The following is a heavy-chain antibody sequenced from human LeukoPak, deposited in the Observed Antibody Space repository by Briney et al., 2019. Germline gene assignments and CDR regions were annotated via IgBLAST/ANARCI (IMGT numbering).Heavy chain of an antibody. J-gene: IGHJ4*02. CDR1: GFTFSGHG. D-gene: IGHD3-22*01. CDR3: AKDYYETSGYYYVFDN. Sequence: PGGSLRLSCAASGFTFSGHGMNWARQAPGKGREWVAFIRYDGSNKYYADSVKGRFTISRDNSKNTLYLQMNSLRPEDTAVYNCAKDYYETSGYYYVFDNWGQGTLVTVSS. V-gene: IGHV3-30*02. CDR2: IRYDGSNK.